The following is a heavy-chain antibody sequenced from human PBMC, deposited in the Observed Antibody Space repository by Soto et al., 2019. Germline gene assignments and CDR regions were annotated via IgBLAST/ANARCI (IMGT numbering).Heavy chain of an antibody. J-gene: IGHJ4*02. CDR3: ARDPPPPDY. CDR2: ISAYNGNT. Sequence: GASVKVSCNASGYTFASYPISWMRQAPGQGLEWMGWISAYNGNTNYAQKLQGRVTMTTDTSTSTAYMELRSLRSDDTAVYYCARDPPPPDYWGEGTLVTVSS. V-gene: IGHV1-18*01. CDR1: GYTFASYP.